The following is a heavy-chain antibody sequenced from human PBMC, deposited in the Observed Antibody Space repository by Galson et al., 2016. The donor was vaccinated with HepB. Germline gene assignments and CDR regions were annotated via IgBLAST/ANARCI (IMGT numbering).Heavy chain of an antibody. Sequence: SLRLSCAASGFTFSSYGMHWVRQAPGKGLKWVAVIWHDGNKKDYADSVKGRLAISRDNSKNTLYLQTNSLRAEDTAVYYCARDLRVGWFDPWGQGTLVIVSS. V-gene: IGHV3-33*01. CDR2: IWHDGNKK. D-gene: IGHD1-26*01. J-gene: IGHJ5*02. CDR3: ARDLRVGWFDP. CDR1: GFTFSSYG.